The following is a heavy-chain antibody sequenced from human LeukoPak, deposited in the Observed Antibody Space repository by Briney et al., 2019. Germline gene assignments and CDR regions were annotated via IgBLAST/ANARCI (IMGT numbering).Heavy chain of an antibody. CDR2: ISGSGGST. Sequence: GGSLRLSCAASGFTFSNYAMSWVRQAPGKGLEWVSAISGSGGSTYYADSVKGRFTISRDNSKNTLYLQMNSLRAEDTAVYYCAKDYYDSSGYLYFDYWGQGTLVTVSS. CDR1: GFTFSNYA. J-gene: IGHJ4*02. D-gene: IGHD3-22*01. V-gene: IGHV3-23*01. CDR3: AKDYYDSSGYLYFDY.